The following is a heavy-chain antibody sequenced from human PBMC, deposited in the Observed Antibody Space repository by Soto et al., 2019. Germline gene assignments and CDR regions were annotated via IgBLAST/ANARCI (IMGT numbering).Heavy chain of an antibody. V-gene: IGHV4-34*01. CDR3: ARGLAPTIFGTVPTPNWFDP. CDR1: GGSFSGYF. J-gene: IGHJ5*02. D-gene: IGHD3-3*01. CDR2: VNDRGSR. Sequence: QVQLQQWGAGLLKSSETLSLTCAVYGGSFSGYFWSWLRQPPGKGLEWLAEVNDRGSRNYNPSLRGRLTISLDTSKNQFSLRLSSVTSADTAVYYCARGLAPTIFGTVPTPNWFDPWGQGTLVTVSS.